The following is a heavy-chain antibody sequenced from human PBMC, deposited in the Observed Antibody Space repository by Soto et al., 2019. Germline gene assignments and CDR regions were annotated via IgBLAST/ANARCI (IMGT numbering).Heavy chain of an antibody. CDR3: ARAPEGFDY. J-gene: IGHJ4*02. CDR1: GGSIRSYY. CDR2: IYYSGST. Sequence: QVQLQESGPGLVKPSETLSLTCTVSGGSIRSYYWSWIRQPPGKGLEWIGYIYYSGSTNYNPSLKSRVTISVDTSKNQFSLKLSSVTAADTAVYYCARAPEGFDYGGQGTLVTVSS. V-gene: IGHV4-59*01.